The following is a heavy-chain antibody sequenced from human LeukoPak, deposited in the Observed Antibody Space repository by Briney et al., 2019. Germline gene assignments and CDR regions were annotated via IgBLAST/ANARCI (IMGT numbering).Heavy chain of an antibody. V-gene: IGHV1-2*02. Sequence: ASVEVSCKASGYTFTGYYMHWVRQASGQGLEWMGWINPNSGGTNYAHKFQGRVTMTRDTSISTAYMELSRMRSDDTAVYYCAREGDTYYDFWSGYPGEYYFDYWGQGTLVTVSS. CDR3: AREGDTYYDFWSGYPGEYYFDY. D-gene: IGHD3-3*01. CDR2: INPNSGGT. CDR1: GYTFTGYY. J-gene: IGHJ4*02.